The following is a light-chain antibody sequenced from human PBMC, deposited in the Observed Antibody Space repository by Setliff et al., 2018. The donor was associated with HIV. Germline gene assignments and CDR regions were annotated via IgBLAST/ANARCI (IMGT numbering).Light chain of an antibody. V-gene: IGLV2-18*02. J-gene: IGLJ1*01. CDR1: SSDVGDYNR. CDR3: SSYSSTSTLYV. Sequence: QSVLTQPASVSGSPGQSITISCTGTSSDVGDYNRVSWYQQPPGTAPKLMIYEVSNRPSGVPDRFSGSKSGNTASLTISGLQAEDEADYYCSSYSSTSTLYVFGTGTKVTVL. CDR2: EVS.